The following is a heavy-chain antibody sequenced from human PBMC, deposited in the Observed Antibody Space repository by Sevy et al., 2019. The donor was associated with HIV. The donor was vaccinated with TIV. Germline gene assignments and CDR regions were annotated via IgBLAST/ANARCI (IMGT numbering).Heavy chain of an antibody. Sequence: GGSLRLSCAASGFTFSSYGMHWVRQAPGKGLEWVALISYDGSNKYYADSVKGRFTIPRDNSKNRLYLQMNSLRGEDTAVYYCAKEFHNYHYGMDVWGQGTTVTVSS. CDR1: GFTFSSYG. CDR2: ISYDGSNK. CDR3: AKEFHNYHYGMDV. J-gene: IGHJ6*02. V-gene: IGHV3-30*18.